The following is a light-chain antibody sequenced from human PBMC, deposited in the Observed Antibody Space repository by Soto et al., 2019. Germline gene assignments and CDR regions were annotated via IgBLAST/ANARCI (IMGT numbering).Light chain of an antibody. V-gene: IGKV3-20*01. CDR3: QQYGSS. J-gene: IGKJ1*01. CDR1: QNVSSY. Sequence: EIVMTQSPATLSVSPGERATLSCRASQNVSSYLAWYQQKLGQAPRLLIYDASTRATGIPVRFSGSGSGTDFTLTISRLEPEDFAVYYCQQYGSSFGQGTKV. CDR2: DAS.